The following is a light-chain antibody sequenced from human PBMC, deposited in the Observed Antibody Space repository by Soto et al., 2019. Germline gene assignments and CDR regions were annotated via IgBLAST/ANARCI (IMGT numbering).Light chain of an antibody. Sequence: QSVLTLPPSASGSAGQTVTISCTGTKNDIGVYDFVSWYQHHPDKAPRLIIYEVVQRPSGVPDRFSGSKSGNTASLTVSGLQAADEADYFCKSYAGSNTYVFGSGTKVTLL. CDR1: KNDIGVYDF. J-gene: IGLJ1*01. CDR2: EVV. CDR3: KSYAGSNTYV. V-gene: IGLV2-8*01.